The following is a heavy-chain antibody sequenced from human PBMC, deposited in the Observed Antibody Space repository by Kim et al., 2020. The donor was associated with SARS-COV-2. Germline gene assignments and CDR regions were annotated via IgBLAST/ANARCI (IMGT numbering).Heavy chain of an antibody. Sequence: SETLSLTCAVYGGSLSSYYWSWIRQPPGKGLEWIGAINHSGSTNNNQSLKSRVTLLVDTTKNPFSLKLSSVTAAYTAVYYCARAGYSSSWYGITGYFDL. D-gene: IGHD6-13*01. J-gene: IGHJ2*01. CDR1: GGSLSSYY. CDR3: ARAGYSSSWYGITGYFDL. CDR2: INHSGST. V-gene: IGHV4-34*01.